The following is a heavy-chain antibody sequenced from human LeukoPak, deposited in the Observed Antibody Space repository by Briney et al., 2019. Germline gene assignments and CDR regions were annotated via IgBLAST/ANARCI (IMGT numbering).Heavy chain of an antibody. CDR2: ISWDSRNI. CDR3: ARGNRDTSGFYYYYGMDV. Sequence: GRSLRLSCAASGFTFDDYAMFWVRQAPGEGLEWVSGISWDSRNIGYAASVKGRFTVSRDSGKNSLYLQINSLRVEDTALYYCARGNRDTSGFYYYYGMDVWGQGTTVSVSS. J-gene: IGHJ6*02. D-gene: IGHD6-19*01. V-gene: IGHV3-9*01. CDR1: GFTFDDYA.